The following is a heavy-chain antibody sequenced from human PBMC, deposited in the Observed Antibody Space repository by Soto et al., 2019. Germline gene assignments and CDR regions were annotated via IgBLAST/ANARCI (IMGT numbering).Heavy chain of an antibody. Sequence: SETLSLTCTVSGGSISSGGYYWSWIRQHPGKGLEWIGYIYYSGSTYYNPSLKSRVTISVDTSKNQFSLKLSSVTAADTAVYYCARAPYYYDSSGLHFDYWGQGTLVTVSS. CDR3: ARAPYYYDSSGLHFDY. V-gene: IGHV4-31*03. CDR2: IYYSGST. CDR1: GGSISSGGYY. D-gene: IGHD3-22*01. J-gene: IGHJ4*02.